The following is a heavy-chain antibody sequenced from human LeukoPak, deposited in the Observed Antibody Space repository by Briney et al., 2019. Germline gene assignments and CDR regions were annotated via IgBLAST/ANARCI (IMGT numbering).Heavy chain of an antibody. D-gene: IGHD1-14*01. Sequence: ASVKVSCKASGYTFTSYGINWVRQATGQGLEWMGWMNPNSGNTGYAQKFQGRVTITRNTSISTAYMELSSLRSEDTAVYYCARGIMYSYNPGDAFDIWGQGTMVTVSS. CDR2: MNPNSGNT. V-gene: IGHV1-8*03. CDR3: ARGIMYSYNPGDAFDI. CDR1: GYTFTSYG. J-gene: IGHJ3*02.